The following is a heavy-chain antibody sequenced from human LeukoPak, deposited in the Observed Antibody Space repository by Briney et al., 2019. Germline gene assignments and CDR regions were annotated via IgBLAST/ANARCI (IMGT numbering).Heavy chain of an antibody. Sequence: GKSLRLSCAASGFTFSRHPMHWVRQAPGKGLDWVAVTSYDETHKYYADSVKGRFTISRDNSKNTLYLQMNSLRAEDTAVYYCAKSEFFSVFCRDCVLYYFDYWGQGTLVTVSS. CDR3: AKSEFFSVFCRDCVLYYFDY. D-gene: IGHD2-21*01. CDR1: GFTFSRHP. J-gene: IGHJ4*02. CDR2: TSYDETHK. V-gene: IGHV3-30*04.